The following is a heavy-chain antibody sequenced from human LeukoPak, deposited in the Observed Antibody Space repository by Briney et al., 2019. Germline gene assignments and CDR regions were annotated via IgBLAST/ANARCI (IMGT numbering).Heavy chain of an antibody. CDR2: ISGSDDNA. CDR1: GFTFSSYA. D-gene: IGHD3-22*01. CDR3: AKGSYYDSSGSFYFDY. Sequence: GGSLRLSCAASGFTFSSYAMSWVRQAPGKGLEWVSGISGSDDNAYYADSVKGRFTISRDNSKNTLYVQVNSLGTEDTAAYYCAKGSYYDSSGSFYFDYWGQGTLVTVSS. J-gene: IGHJ4*02. V-gene: IGHV3-23*01.